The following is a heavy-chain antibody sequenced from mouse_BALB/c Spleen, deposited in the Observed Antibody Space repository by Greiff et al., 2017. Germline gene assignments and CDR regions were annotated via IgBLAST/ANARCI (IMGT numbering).Heavy chain of an antibody. J-gene: IGHJ1*01. CDR3: ARGGSSYRYFDV. V-gene: IGHV5-6-5*01. D-gene: IGHD1-1*01. CDR2: ISSGGST. CDR1: GFTFSSYA. Sequence: EVMLVESGGGLVQPGGSLKLSCAASGFTFSSYAMSWVRQTPEKRLEWVASISSGGSTYYPDSVKGRFTISRDNARNILYLQMSSLRSEDTAMYYCARGGSSYRYFDVWGAGTTVTVSS.